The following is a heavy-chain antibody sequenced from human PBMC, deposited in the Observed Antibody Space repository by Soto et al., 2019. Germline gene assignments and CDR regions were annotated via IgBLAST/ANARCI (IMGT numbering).Heavy chain of an antibody. CDR1: GGSISGGVGGLYY. Sequence: QLQLRESGPGLVKPSETLSLTCTVSGGSISGGVGGLYYWSWIRQPPGKGLEWIGYIYDSGNTYYNPYLKSRVTISVDASKNQFSLRLSSVTAADTAVYYCAREVIPLTTDWYFDLWGRGTLVTVSS. J-gene: IGHJ2*01. CDR3: AREVIPLTTDWYFDL. V-gene: IGHV4-30-4*01. CDR2: IYDSGNT. D-gene: IGHD4-17*01.